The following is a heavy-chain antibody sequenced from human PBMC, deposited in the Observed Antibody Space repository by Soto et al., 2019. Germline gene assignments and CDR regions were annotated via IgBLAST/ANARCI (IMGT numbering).Heavy chain of an antibody. Sequence: ASVKVSCKASGYTFTGYYMHWVRQAPGQGLEWMGWINPNSGGTNYAQKFQGWVTMTRDTSISTAYMELSRLRSDDTAVYYCARTPGYGSGWYDYWGQGTLVTVSS. J-gene: IGHJ4*02. V-gene: IGHV1-2*04. CDR1: GYTFTGYY. D-gene: IGHD6-19*01. CDR2: INPNSGGT. CDR3: ARTPGYGSGWYDY.